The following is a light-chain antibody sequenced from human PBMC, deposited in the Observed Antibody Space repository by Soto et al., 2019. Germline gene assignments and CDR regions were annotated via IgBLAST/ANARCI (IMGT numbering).Light chain of an antibody. CDR2: WAS. CDR3: QQYYSTPT. J-gene: IGKJ1*01. Sequence: DIVMTQSPDSLAVSLGERATINCKSSQSVLYSSNNKNYLAWYQQKPGQPPKLLIYWASTRESGVPDRFSGSGSGTDFTLTISSLQAEDVAVYYCQQYYSTPTFGQATTVEIK. V-gene: IGKV4-1*01. CDR1: QSVLYSSNNKNY.